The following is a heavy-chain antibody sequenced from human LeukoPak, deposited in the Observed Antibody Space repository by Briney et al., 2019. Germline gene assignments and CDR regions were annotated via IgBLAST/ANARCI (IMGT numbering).Heavy chain of an antibody. Sequence: KFGASLKISCKGSGYSFTSYWIGWVRQLPGKGLEWMGVIYPGDSDTRYSPSFQGQVTISADKSISAAYLQWSSLKASDTAMYYCARLAVNPVNTPFDYWGQGTLVTVSS. CDR2: IYPGDSDT. D-gene: IGHD3-22*01. J-gene: IGHJ4*02. CDR1: GYSFTSYW. V-gene: IGHV5-51*01. CDR3: ARLAVNPVNTPFDY.